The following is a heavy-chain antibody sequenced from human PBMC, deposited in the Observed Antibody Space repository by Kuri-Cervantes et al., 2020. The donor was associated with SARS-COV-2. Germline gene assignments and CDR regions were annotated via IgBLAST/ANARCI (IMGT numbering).Heavy chain of an antibody. V-gene: IGHV3-30*02. J-gene: IGHJ4*02. D-gene: IGHD5-18*01. CDR1: GFTFSSYG. Sequence: GESLKISCAASGFTFSSYGMHWVRQAPAKGLEWVAFIRYDGSNKYYADSVKGRVTISRDNSKNSLYLQMNSLRAEDTAVYYCANDGGDTVLLFDYWGQGTLVTVSS. CDR3: ANDGGDTVLLFDY. CDR2: IRYDGSNK.